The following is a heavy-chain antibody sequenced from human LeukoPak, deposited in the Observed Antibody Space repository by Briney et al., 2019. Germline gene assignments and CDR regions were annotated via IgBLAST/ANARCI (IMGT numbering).Heavy chain of an antibody. Sequence: GASVKVSCKASGYTFTGHYMHWVRQAPGQGLEWMGWINPNSGGTNYAQKFQGRVTMTRDTSISTAYMELSRLRSDDTAVYYCARPGYCSSTSCYEIGYYFDYWGQGTLVTVSS. J-gene: IGHJ4*02. CDR3: ARPGYCSSTSCYEIGYYFDY. D-gene: IGHD2-2*01. V-gene: IGHV1-2*02. CDR2: INPNSGGT. CDR1: GYTFTGHY.